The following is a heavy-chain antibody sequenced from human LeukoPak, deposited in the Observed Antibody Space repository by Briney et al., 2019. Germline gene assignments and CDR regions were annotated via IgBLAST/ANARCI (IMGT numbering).Heavy chain of an antibody. V-gene: IGHV3-30*18. Sequence: PGGSLRLSCVASGFTFSNYGMHWVRQAPGKGLEWVAVISYDGSNKYYADSVKGRFTISRDNSKNTLYLQMNSLRAEDTAVYYCTKGVLGGTQSVSAGLDSWGQGTLVTVSS. CDR1: GFTFSNYG. J-gene: IGHJ4*02. CDR3: TKGVLGGTQSVSAGLDS. D-gene: IGHD3-16*01. CDR2: ISYDGSNK.